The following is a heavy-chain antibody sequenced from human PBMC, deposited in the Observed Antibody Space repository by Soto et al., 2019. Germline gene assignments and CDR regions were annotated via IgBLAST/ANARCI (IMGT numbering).Heavy chain of an antibody. D-gene: IGHD6-19*01. CDR2: ISSSSSYI. Sequence: PGGSLRLSCAASGFSFSSYAMSWVRQAPGKGLEWASSISSSSSYIYYADSVKGRFTISRDNAKNSLYLQMNSLRAEDTAVYYCARDIAVKSYGMDVWGQGTTVTVSS. J-gene: IGHJ6*02. CDR1: GFSFSSYA. CDR3: ARDIAVKSYGMDV. V-gene: IGHV3-21*01.